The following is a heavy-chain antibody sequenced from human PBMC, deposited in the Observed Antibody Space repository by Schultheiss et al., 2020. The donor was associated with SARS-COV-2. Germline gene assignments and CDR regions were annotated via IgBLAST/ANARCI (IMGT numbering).Heavy chain of an antibody. J-gene: IGHJ4*02. CDR2: IYYSGST. CDR1: GGSFSGYY. V-gene: IGHV4-34*01. D-gene: IGHD4-17*01. CDR3: ASGTTSYGDVDY. Sequence: SQTLSLTCAVYGGSFSGYYWSWIRQPPGKGLEWIGSIYYSGSTYYNPSLKSRVTISVDTSKNQFSLKLSSVTAADTAVYYCASGTTSYGDVDYWGQGTLVTVSS.